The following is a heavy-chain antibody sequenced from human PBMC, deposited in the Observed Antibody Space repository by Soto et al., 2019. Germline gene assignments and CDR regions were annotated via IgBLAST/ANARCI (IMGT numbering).Heavy chain of an antibody. J-gene: IGHJ5*02. Sequence: GGSLRLSCAASGFTISTYAMTWVRQAPGKGLECISGVVGSGGEIYYADSVKGRFTISKDNSKNTLYLQMNSLRDEDTAVYYCAKDAVYNDGLWLMDSWGQGTLVTVSS. V-gene: IGHV3-23*01. CDR3: AKDAVYNDGLWLMDS. D-gene: IGHD2-21*01. CDR2: VVGSGGEI. CDR1: GFTISTYA.